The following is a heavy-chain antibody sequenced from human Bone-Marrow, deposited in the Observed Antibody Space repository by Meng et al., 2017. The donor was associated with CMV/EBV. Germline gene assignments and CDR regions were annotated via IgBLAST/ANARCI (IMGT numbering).Heavy chain of an antibody. CDR2: IYTDGRT. V-gene: IGHV3-53*01. D-gene: IGHD4-17*01. J-gene: IGHJ4*02. Sequence: GESLKISCAASGFTVSNNYVTWVRQAPGKGLEWVSLIYTDGRTFYADSVKGRFTVSRDNSNNALNLQMNSLRAEDTAVYYCASRPGGDHPYFDYWGQGKLVNFYS. CDR1: GFTVSNNY. CDR3: ASRPGGDHPYFDY.